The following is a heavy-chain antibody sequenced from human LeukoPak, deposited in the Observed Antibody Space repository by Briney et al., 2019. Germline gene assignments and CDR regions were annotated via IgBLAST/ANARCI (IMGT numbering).Heavy chain of an antibody. D-gene: IGHD3-22*01. CDR2: FYYSGST. V-gene: IGHV4-59*11. CDR1: GDYISSHY. Sequence: SETLSLTCTVSGDYISSHYWSWLRQPPGKGLEWIGYFYYSGSTNYNPSLKSRVTISVDTSKNQFSLKLTSVTAADTAMYYCASAPDSRGYYPPFEYWGQGTVVTVSS. J-gene: IGHJ4*02. CDR3: ASAPDSRGYYPPFEY.